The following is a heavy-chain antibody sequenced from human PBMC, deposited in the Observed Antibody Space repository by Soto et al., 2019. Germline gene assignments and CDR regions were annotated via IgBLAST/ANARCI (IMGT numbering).Heavy chain of an antibody. Sequence: EVQLLESGGGLVQPGGSLRLSCAASGFTFSSYAMSWVRQAPGKGLEWVSAISGSGGSTYYEDSVKGRFTISRDNSKNTLYLQMNSLRAEDTAVYYCAKGIAVAGSIGWFDPWGQGTLVTVSS. D-gene: IGHD6-19*01. CDR1: GFTFSSYA. J-gene: IGHJ5*02. CDR3: AKGIAVAGSIGWFDP. V-gene: IGHV3-23*01. CDR2: ISGSGGST.